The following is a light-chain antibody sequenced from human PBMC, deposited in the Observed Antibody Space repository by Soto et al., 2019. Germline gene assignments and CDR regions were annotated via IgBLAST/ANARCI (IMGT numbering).Light chain of an antibody. CDR2: GNS. J-gene: IGLJ2*01. CDR3: QADDSSLSGVV. Sequence: QSVLTQPPSVSGAPGQRVTISFTGSSSNIGAGYDVHWYQQLPGTAPKLLIYGNSNRPSGVPDRFSGSKSGTSASLAITGRQAEDEGDDYCQADDSSLSGVVFGGGTKLTVL. CDR1: SSNIGAGYD. V-gene: IGLV1-40*01.